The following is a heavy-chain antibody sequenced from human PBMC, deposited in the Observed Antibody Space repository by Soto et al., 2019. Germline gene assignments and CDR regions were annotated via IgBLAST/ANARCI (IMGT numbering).Heavy chain of an antibody. D-gene: IGHD6-13*01. CDR1: GYSFTSYW. Sequence: GESLKISCKGSGYSFTSYWISWVRQMPGKGLEWMGRIDPSDSYTNYSPSFQGHVTISADKSISTAYLQWSSLKASDTAMYYCARRLIAAAYSYYSGMDVWRQGTTVPVSS. J-gene: IGHJ6*02. CDR2: IDPSDSYT. V-gene: IGHV5-10-1*01. CDR3: ARRLIAAAYSYYSGMDV.